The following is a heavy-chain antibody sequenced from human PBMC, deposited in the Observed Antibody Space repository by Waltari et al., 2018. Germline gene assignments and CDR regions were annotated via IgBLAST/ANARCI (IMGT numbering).Heavy chain of an antibody. D-gene: IGHD3-10*01. CDR1: GGSISSSSYY. CDR3: ARLGAEGWFGELSDAFDI. J-gene: IGHJ3*02. CDR2: IYYSGST. V-gene: IGHV4-39*01. Sequence: QLQLQESGPGLVKPSETLSLTCTVSGGSISSSSYYWGWIRQPPGKGLEWIGSIYYSGSTYCNPSLKGGGTISVDTSKTQFSRKLSSLPAADTAVDYCARLGAEGWFGELSDAFDIWGQGTMVTVSS.